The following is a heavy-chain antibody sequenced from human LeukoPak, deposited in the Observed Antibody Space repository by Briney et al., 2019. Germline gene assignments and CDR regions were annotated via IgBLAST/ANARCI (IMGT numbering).Heavy chain of an antibody. CDR3: ARGAGRYGDYRDY. V-gene: IGHV3-11*04. CDR1: GSTFSDYY. D-gene: IGHD4-17*01. CDR2: INSGGDAT. Sequence: GGSLRLSCAASGSTFSDYYMSWLRQAPGKGLEWISYINSGGDATHYADSVKGRFTISRDDAKNSLYMQMNSLTAEDTAVYYCARGAGRYGDYRDYWGQGTLVTVSS. J-gene: IGHJ4*02.